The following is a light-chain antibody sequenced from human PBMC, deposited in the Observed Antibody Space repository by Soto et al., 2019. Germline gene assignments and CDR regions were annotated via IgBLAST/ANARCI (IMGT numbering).Light chain of an antibody. Sequence: EIVLTQSPGTLSLSPGEGATLSCRASQSISSSYLAWYQQRPGQAPRLFIYGASRRRTGIPDRLSGSGSGTDLTLTISRLQPEDVAVYYCQRYCSSLTFGGGTKVEIK. J-gene: IGKJ4*01. CDR1: QSISSSY. V-gene: IGKV3-20*01. CDR3: QRYCSSLT. CDR2: GAS.